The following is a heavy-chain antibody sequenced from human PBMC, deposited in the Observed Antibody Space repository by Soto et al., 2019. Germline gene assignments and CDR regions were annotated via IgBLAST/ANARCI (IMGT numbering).Heavy chain of an antibody. Sequence: QVQLVQSGAEVKTPGSSVAVSCKASGGMFSSFSITWVRQVPGHGVEWMGGIMPTTGTPNYAEKFQGRLTLTADGCTRTAYLVLMSLKSEDATDYYSARSPILPGATSRLDPWGQGTVVIVSS. J-gene: IGHJ5*02. CDR3: ARSPILPGATSRLDP. CDR2: IMPTTGTP. D-gene: IGHD2-2*01. V-gene: IGHV1-69*01. CDR1: GGMFSSFS.